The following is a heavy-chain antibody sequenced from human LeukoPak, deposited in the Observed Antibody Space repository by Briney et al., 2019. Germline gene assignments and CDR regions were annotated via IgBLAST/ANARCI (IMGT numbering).Heavy chain of an antibody. J-gene: IGHJ4*02. V-gene: IGHV1-18*01. Sequence: ASVKVSCKASGYTFTSYGIGWVRQAPGQGLEWMGWISAYNGNTNYAQKLQGRVTMTTDTSTSTAYMELRSLRSDDTAVYYCAREEHYYDSSGYRYDYWGQGTLVTVSS. D-gene: IGHD3-22*01. CDR1: GYTFTSYG. CDR3: AREEHYYDSSGYRYDY. CDR2: ISAYNGNT.